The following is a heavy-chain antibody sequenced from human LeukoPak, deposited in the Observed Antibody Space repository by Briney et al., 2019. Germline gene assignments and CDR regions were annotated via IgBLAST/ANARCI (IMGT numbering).Heavy chain of an antibody. Sequence: GGSLRLSCAASGFTFSRYWMSWVRQAPGKGLEWVAVVAYDGSIQYYGDSVKGRFTISRDNSKKTLYLQIDGLRAEDTAVYHCAKAAYSNSWRGWFDPWGQGTLVTVSS. J-gene: IGHJ5*02. CDR3: AKAAYSNSWRGWFDP. CDR1: GFTFSRYW. CDR2: VAYDGSIQ. D-gene: IGHD6-13*01. V-gene: IGHV3-30*18.